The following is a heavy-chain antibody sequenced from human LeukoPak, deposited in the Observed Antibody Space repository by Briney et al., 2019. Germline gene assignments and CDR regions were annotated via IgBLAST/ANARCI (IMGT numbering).Heavy chain of an antibody. V-gene: IGHV3-21*01. CDR2: ISRSSSHR. CDR3: ATLMVGPTDPHDY. J-gene: IGHJ4*02. D-gene: IGHD1-26*01. CDR1: GFTFSTYT. Sequence: GGSLRLSCAASGFTFSTYTMHWVRQAPGKGLEWLSSISRSSSHRYYADSVKGRFTIFRDNARNSVYLQMKSLRAEDTAIYYCATLMVGPTDPHDYWGQGTQVTVSS.